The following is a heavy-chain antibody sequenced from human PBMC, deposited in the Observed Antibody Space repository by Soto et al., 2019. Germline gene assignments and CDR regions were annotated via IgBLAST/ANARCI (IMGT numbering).Heavy chain of an antibody. D-gene: IGHD1-26*01. V-gene: IGHV1-18*01. CDR3: AKVWGQYYFDS. J-gene: IGHJ4*02. CDR1: GYTFTSYG. Sequence: ASVKVSCKASGYTFTSYGISWVRQAPGQGLEWMGWISAYNGNTNYAQKLQGRVTMTTDTSTSTAYMELRSLRAEDTAVYYCAKVWGQYYFDSWGQGTLVTVSS. CDR2: ISAYNGNT.